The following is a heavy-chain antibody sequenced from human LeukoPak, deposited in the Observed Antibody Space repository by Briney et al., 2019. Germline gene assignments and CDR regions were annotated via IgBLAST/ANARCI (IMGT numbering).Heavy chain of an antibody. D-gene: IGHD3-9*01. CDR3: ARVDLLTGYYFFDY. CDR1: GYTFNTYG. CDR2: ISAYNGDT. J-gene: IGHJ4*02. Sequence: VASVKVSCKASGYTFNTYGITWVRQAPGQGLEWMGWISAYNGDTNYAQKLQGRVTMTTDTSTSTAYMELRSLGSDETAVYYCARVDLLTGYYFFDYWGQGTLVTVSS. V-gene: IGHV1-18*01.